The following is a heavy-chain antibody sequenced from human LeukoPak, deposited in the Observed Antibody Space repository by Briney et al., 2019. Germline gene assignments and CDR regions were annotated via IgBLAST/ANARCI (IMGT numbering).Heavy chain of an antibody. Sequence: AGGSLRLSCAASGFVFSRDEMNWVRQAPGKGLEWVSYISSSGSTIYYADSVKGRFTISRDNAKNSLYLQMNSLRAEDTAVYYCARDGITFGGVRSFDYWGQGTLVTVSS. D-gene: IGHD3-16*01. J-gene: IGHJ4*02. CDR2: ISSSGSTI. CDR3: ARDGITFGGVRSFDY. V-gene: IGHV3-48*03. CDR1: GFVFSRDE.